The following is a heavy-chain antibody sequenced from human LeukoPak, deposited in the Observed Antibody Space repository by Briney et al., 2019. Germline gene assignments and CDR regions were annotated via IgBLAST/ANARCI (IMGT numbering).Heavy chain of an antibody. Sequence: PGASLRLSCAASGFTFSSYAMSWVRQAPGKGLEGVSAISGSGGSTYYADSVKGRFTISRDNSKNTLYLQMNSLRAEDTAVYYCAKVGGDYDFWSGVPKWFDPWGQGTLVTVSS. V-gene: IGHV3-23*01. J-gene: IGHJ5*02. D-gene: IGHD3-3*01. CDR1: GFTFSSYA. CDR3: AKVGGDYDFWSGVPKWFDP. CDR2: ISGSGGST.